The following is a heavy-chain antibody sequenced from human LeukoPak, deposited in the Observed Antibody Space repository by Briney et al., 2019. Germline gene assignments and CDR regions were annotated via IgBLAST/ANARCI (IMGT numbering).Heavy chain of an antibody. CDR1: GGSISSYY. Sequence: NPSETLSLTCTVSGGSISSYYWSWIRQPPGKGLEWIGYIYYSGSTNYNPSLKSRVTISVDTSKNQFSLKLSSVTAADTAVYYCARPRYYAYDAFDIWGQGTMVTVSS. V-gene: IGHV4-59*01. CDR3: ARPRYYAYDAFDI. D-gene: IGHD2/OR15-2a*01. CDR2: IYYSGST. J-gene: IGHJ3*02.